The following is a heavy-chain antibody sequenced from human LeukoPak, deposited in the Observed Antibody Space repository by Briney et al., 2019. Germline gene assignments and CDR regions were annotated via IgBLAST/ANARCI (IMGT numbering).Heavy chain of an antibody. V-gene: IGHV1-2*02. Sequence: ASVKVSCKASGYTFTGYYMHWVRQAPGQGLEWMGWINPNSGGTNYAQKFQGRVTMTRDTSISTAYMELSRLRSDDTAVYYCARDRCARGGDCYNAFDIWGQGTMVTVSS. CDR2: INPNSGGT. CDR3: ARDRCARGGDCYNAFDI. CDR1: GYTFTGYY. D-gene: IGHD2-21*02. J-gene: IGHJ3*02.